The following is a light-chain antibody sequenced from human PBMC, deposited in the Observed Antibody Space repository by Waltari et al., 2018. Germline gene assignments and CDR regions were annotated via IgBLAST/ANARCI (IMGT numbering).Light chain of an antibody. V-gene: IGLV2-8*01. Sequence: QSALTQPPSASGSPGQSVTISCTGPSSDIGGSNYVSWYQPHPGKAPKLMIYEVFKRPSGVPDRSSGSKSGNTASLTVSGLQAEDEADFYCSSYSGTNNPVVFGGGTRLTVL. CDR3: SSYSGTNNPVV. J-gene: IGLJ2*01. CDR2: EVF. CDR1: SSDIGGSNY.